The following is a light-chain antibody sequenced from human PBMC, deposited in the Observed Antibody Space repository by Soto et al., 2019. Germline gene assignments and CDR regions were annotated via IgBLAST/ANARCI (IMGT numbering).Light chain of an antibody. Sequence: EIVMTQSPATLSVSPGERASLSCRASQRVNTNIAWYQQKPGQAPRLLMYGASTRATGTPARFSGGGSGTEFTLTISILQSEDFVVYYCQHYNNWPPGYTFGQGTKLEIK. CDR3: QHYNNWPPGYT. CDR1: QRVNTN. CDR2: GAS. V-gene: IGKV3-15*01. J-gene: IGKJ2*01.